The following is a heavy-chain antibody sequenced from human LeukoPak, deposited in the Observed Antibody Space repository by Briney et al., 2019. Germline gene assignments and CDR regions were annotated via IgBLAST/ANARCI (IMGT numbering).Heavy chain of an antibody. Sequence: PGGSLRLSCAASGFTFSTYAMHWVRQAPGKGLEWVAVISYDGSSKYYADSVKGRFTISRDNSKSTLSLQMNSLRAEDTAIYYCATCRQVLLPFESWGQGTLVTVSS. CDR2: ISYDGSSK. D-gene: IGHD2-8*02. V-gene: IGHV3-30*04. CDR1: GFTFSTYA. CDR3: ATCRQVLLPFES. J-gene: IGHJ4*02.